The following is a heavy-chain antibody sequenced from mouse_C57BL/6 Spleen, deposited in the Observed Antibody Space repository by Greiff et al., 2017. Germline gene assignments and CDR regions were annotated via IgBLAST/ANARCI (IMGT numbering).Heavy chain of an antibody. CDR2: IDPSDSET. CDR1: GYTFTSYW. D-gene: IGHD2-3*01. CDR3: ARRDDGYPSFAY. J-gene: IGHJ3*01. Sequence: VQLQQPGAELVRPGSSVKLSCKASGYTFTSYWMHWVKQRPIQGLEWIGNIDPSDSETHYNQKFKDKATLTVDKSSSTAYMQLSSLTSEDSAVYYCARRDDGYPSFAYWGQGTLVTVSA. V-gene: IGHV1-52*01.